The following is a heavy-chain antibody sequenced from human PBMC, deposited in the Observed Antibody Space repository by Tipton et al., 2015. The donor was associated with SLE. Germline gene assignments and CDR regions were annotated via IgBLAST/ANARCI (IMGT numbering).Heavy chain of an antibody. D-gene: IGHD6-19*01. CDR2: FYYSGST. J-gene: IGHJ4*02. V-gene: IGHV4-39*07. CDR1: GGSISSSSYY. CDR3: ARHPAVAVTSDY. Sequence: TLSLTCTVSGGSISSSSYYWGWIRQPPGKGLEWIGSFYYSGSTYYNPSLKSRVTISVDTSKNQFSLKLSSVTAADTAVYYCARHPAVAVTSDYWGQGTLVTVSS.